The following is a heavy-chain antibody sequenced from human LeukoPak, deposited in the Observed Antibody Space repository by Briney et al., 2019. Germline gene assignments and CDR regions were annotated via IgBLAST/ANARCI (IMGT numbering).Heavy chain of an antibody. J-gene: IGHJ5*02. CDR1: GGSISSSNW. CDR3: ARIEAAARLFWFDP. Sequence: SGTLSLTCAVSGGSISSSNWWSWVRQPPGKGLEWIGEIYHSGSTNYNPSLKSRVTISVDKSKNQFSLKLSSVTAADTAVYYCARIEAAARLFWFDPWGQGTLVTVSS. CDR2: IYHSGST. V-gene: IGHV4-4*02. D-gene: IGHD6-13*01.